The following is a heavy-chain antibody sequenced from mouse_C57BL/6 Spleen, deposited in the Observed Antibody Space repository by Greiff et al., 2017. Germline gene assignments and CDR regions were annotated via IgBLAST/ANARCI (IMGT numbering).Heavy chain of an antibody. CDR1: GFTFSDYG. CDR2: ISSGSSTI. CDR3: SRGDYSNGYFDV. D-gene: IGHD2-5*01. J-gene: IGHJ1*03. V-gene: IGHV5-17*01. Sequence: EVKLVESGGGLVKPGGSLKLSCAASGFTFSDYGMHWVRQAPEKGLEWVAYISSGSSTIYYADTVKGRFTISRDNAKNTLFLQMTSLRSEDTAMYYCSRGDYSNGYFDVWGTGTTVTVSS.